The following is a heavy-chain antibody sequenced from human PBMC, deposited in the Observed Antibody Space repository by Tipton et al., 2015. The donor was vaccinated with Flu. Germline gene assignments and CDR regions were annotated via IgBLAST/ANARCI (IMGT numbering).Heavy chain of an antibody. V-gene: IGHV4-34*01. D-gene: IGHD1-26*01. CDR1: GWSFSGYY. CDR3: ARGPESIVGATGGWFDP. CDR2: INHSGST. Sequence: TLSLNCAVYGWSFSGYYWSWIRQPPGMGLEWIGEINHSGSTNYNPSLKSRVTISVDTSKNQFSLKLSSVTAADPAVYYCARGPESIVGATGGWFDPWGQGTLVTVSS. J-gene: IGHJ5*02.